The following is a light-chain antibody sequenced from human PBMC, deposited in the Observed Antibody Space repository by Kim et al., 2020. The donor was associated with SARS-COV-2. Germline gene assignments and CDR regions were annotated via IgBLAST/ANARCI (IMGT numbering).Light chain of an antibody. J-gene: IGKJ1*01. CDR1: QNSDTH. V-gene: IGKV3-15*01. CDR3: QQYHTWPQT. CDR2: AAS. Sequence: VPPGASATLSCRATQNSDTHLAWYQRKPGQAPRLVIFAASNRATAFPARFSGSGSGTDFTLTIDSLQSEDFAVYYCQQYHTWPQTFGRGTKVDIK.